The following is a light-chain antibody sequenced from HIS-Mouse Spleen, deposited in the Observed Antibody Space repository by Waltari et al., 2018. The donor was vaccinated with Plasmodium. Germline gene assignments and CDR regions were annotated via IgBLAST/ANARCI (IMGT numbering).Light chain of an antibody. Sequence: EIVMTQPPATLSVSQGERATLSCRASQSVSSNLAWYQQKPGQAPRLLIYGASTRATGIPAMFSGSGSGTEFTLTISSLQSEDFAVYYCQQYNNWSFTFGPGTKVDIK. CDR3: QQYNNWSFT. V-gene: IGKV3-15*01. CDR1: QSVSSN. CDR2: GAS. J-gene: IGKJ3*01.